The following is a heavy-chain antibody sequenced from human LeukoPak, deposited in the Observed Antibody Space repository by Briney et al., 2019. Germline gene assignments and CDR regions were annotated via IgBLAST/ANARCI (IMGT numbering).Heavy chain of an antibody. CDR1: RFTFSSYW. V-gene: IGHV3-74*01. D-gene: IGHD6-13*01. J-gene: IGHJ4*02. CDR2: IYSDGGST. Sequence: GGSLRLSCAAPRFTFSSYWMHWVRHAPGEGLVWVSRIYSDGGSTSSADTVKGGFTISRENAKNTLYLQMNRLRAEVTAVYYCARSTLDWGQGTLFTVSS. CDR3: ARSTLD.